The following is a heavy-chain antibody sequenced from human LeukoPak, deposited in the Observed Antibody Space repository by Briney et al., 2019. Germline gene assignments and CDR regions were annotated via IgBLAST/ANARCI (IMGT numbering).Heavy chain of an antibody. J-gene: IGHJ4*02. CDR3: AKDYGGYCSGGSCYGNDY. Sequence: GGSLRLSCAASGFTFSSYGMHWVRQAPGKGLEWVAFIRYDGSNKYYADSVKARFTISRDNSKNTLYLQMNSLRAEDTAVYYCAKDYGGYCSGGSCYGNDYWGQRTLVTVSS. V-gene: IGHV3-30*02. CDR2: IRYDGSNK. CDR1: GFTFSSYG. D-gene: IGHD2-15*01.